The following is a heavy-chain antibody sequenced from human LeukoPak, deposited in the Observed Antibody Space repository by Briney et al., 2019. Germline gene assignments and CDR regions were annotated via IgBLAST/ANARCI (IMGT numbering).Heavy chain of an antibody. CDR3: ARLQLDYDILTGYPSYGMDV. CDR2: INHSGST. Sequence: SETLSLTCAVYGGSFSGDYWSWIRQPPGKGLEWIGEINHSGSTNYNPSLKSRVTISVDTSKNQFSLKLSSVTAADTAVYYCARLQLDYDILTGYPSYGMDVWGQGTTVTVSS. CDR1: GGSFSGDY. D-gene: IGHD3-9*01. V-gene: IGHV4-34*01. J-gene: IGHJ6*02.